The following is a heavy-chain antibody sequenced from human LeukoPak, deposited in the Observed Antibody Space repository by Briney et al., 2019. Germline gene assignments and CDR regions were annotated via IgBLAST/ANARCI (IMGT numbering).Heavy chain of an antibody. V-gene: IGHV3-33*06. CDR1: GFTFTSYG. D-gene: IGHD4-11*01. Sequence: GKSLRLSCAASGFTFTSYGMHWVRQAPGKGLEWVAVIWSDGTNKYYADSVKGRFAISRDDSKNMVYPQMNSLRVEDTAVYYCAKDIERGFDYTNSLDYWGQGTLVTVSS. CDR2: IWSDGTNK. J-gene: IGHJ4*02. CDR3: AKDIERGFDYTNSLDY.